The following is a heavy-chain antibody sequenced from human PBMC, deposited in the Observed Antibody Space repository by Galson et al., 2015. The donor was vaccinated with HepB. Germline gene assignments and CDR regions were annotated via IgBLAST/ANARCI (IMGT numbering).Heavy chain of an antibody. CDR3: ARASPGYAYETGDAFDI. D-gene: IGHD2-15*01. CDR2: IYDSGNT. J-gene: IGHJ3*02. CDR1: GGSINSGAYS. Sequence: TLSLTCAVSGGSINSGAYSWSWIRQPPGKGLEWIGYIYDSGNTYYNPSLKSRVSISLDTSKKQFSLNLRSVTAADTAVYYCARASPGYAYETGDAFDIWGQGTLVTVSA. V-gene: IGHV4-30-4*07.